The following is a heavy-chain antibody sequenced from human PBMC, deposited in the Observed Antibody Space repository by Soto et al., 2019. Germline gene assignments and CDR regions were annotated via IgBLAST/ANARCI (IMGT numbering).Heavy chain of an antibody. CDR2: INHSGST. CDR1: GGSFSGYY. J-gene: IGHJ6*02. Sequence: SETLSLTCAVYGGSFSGYYWSWIRQPPGKGLEWIGEINHSGSTNYNPSLKSRVTISVDTSKNQFSLKLSSVTAADTAVYCCARIGAGYYRYYYYGMDVWGQGTTVTVSS. CDR3: ARIGAGYYRYYYYGMDV. V-gene: IGHV4-34*01. D-gene: IGHD3-9*01.